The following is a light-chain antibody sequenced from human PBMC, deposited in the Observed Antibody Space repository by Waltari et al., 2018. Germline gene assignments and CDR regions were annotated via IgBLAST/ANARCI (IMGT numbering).Light chain of an antibody. J-gene: IGKJ4*01. CDR2: ATS. CDR3: QQYNSYPFT. Sequence: DIQMTQSPSSLSASVGDRVTITCRARKGISKTLAGFHQKPGKAPKSLIYATSRLQSGVPSKFSGSGSGTAFTLTISSLQPEDFATYYCQQYNSYPFTFGGGTKVEIK. V-gene: IGKV1-16*02. CDR1: KGISKT.